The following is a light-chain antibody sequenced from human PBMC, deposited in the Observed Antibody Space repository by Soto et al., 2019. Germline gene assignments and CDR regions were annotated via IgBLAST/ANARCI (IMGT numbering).Light chain of an antibody. CDR2: DAS. Sequence: EIVMTQSPATLSVSPGERATLSCRASQSVNINLAWYQQKPGQAPRLLIYDASTRATGIPARFSGSGSGTEFTLTISSLQSEDFAVYYCQQYSVWRTFGQGTKLEIK. V-gene: IGKV3-15*01. J-gene: IGKJ2*01. CDR3: QQYSVWRT. CDR1: QSVNIN.